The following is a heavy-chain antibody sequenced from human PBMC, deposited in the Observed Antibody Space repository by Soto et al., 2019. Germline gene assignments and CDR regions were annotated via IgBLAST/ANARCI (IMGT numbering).Heavy chain of an antibody. D-gene: IGHD3-22*01. Sequence: PSETLSLTCTVSGGSISGHYWSWIRQPPGKGLEWVGYIYSSGSTYVRPSLKSRVSMSVDPSKNQVSLRLTSVTAADTAVYFCATMSSSGYPLDYWGRGTLVTVSS. CDR3: ATMSSSGYPLDY. CDR1: GGSISGHY. CDR2: IYSSGST. V-gene: IGHV4-59*11. J-gene: IGHJ4*02.